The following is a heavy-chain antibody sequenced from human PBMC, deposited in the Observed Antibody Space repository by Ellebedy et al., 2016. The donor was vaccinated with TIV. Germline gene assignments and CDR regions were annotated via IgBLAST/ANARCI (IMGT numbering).Heavy chain of an antibody. CDR2: IYHSGST. J-gene: IGHJ4*02. CDR3: ARRGSYAHVGY. CDR1: GYSISSGYY. Sequence: SETLSLTCTVSGYSISSGYYWGWIRQPPGKGLEWIGSIYHSGSTYYNPSLTSRVTISVDTSKNQFSLKLSSLTAADTAVYYCARRGSYAHVGYWGQGQLVTVSS. V-gene: IGHV4-38-2*02. D-gene: IGHD2-2*01.